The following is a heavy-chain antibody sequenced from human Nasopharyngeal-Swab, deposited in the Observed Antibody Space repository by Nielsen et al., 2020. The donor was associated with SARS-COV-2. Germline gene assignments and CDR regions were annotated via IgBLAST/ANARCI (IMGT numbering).Heavy chain of an antibody. V-gene: IGHV3-30*03. J-gene: IGHJ6*02. Sequence: GESLKISCAASGFTFSSYGMHWVRQAPGKGLEWVAVISYDGSNKYYADSVKGRFTIFRDNSKNTLYLQMNSLRAEDTAVYYCARDGLDYDFWSAYFMDVWGQGTTVTVSS. CDR1: GFTFSSYG. CDR3: ARDGLDYDFWSAYFMDV. D-gene: IGHD3-3*01. CDR2: ISYDGSNK.